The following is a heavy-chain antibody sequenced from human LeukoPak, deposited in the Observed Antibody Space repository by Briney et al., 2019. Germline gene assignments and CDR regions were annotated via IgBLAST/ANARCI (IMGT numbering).Heavy chain of an antibody. CDR1: GGSISSGGYS. V-gene: IGHV4-30-2*01. J-gene: IGHJ4*02. CDR3: ARKQWSSTQAYFDY. D-gene: IGHD6-13*01. Sequence: SQTLSLTCAVSGGSISSGGYSWSWIRQPPGKGLEWIGYIYHSGSTYYNPSLKSRVTISVDRSKNQFSLKLSSVTAADTAVYYCARKQWSSTQAYFDYWGQGTLVTVSS. CDR2: IYHSGST.